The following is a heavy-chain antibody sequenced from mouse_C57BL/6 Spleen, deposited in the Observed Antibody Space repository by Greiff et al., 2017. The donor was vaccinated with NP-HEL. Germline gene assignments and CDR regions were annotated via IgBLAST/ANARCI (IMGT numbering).Heavy chain of an antibody. D-gene: IGHD1-1*01. Sequence: VQLQESGAELVRPGASVTLSCKASGYTFTDYEMHWVKQTPVHGLEWIGAIDPETGGTAYNQKFKGKAILTADKSSSTAYMELRSLTSEDSAVYYCTSGTKNWGQGTLVTVAA. J-gene: IGHJ3*01. V-gene: IGHV1-15*01. CDR1: GYTFTDYE. CDR2: IDPETGGT. CDR3: TSGTKN.